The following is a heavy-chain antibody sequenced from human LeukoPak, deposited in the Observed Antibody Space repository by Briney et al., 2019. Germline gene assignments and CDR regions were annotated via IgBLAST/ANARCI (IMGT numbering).Heavy chain of an antibody. D-gene: IGHD3-16*01. CDR1: GLTFSNAW. V-gene: IGHV3-15*01. Sequence: PGGSLRLSCAASGLTFSNAWMSWVRQAPGKGLEWVGRIKSKTDGGTTDYGAPVKGRFIISRDDSKNTLYLQMNGLKIEDTAVYYWITDPGEGEPNWGQGTMVTVSS. J-gene: IGHJ3*01. CDR3: ITDPGEGEPN. CDR2: IKSKTDGGTT.